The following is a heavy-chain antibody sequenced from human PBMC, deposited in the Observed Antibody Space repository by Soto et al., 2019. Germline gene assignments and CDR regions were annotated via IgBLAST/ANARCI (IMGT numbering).Heavy chain of an antibody. J-gene: IGHJ5*02. D-gene: IGHD6-13*01. CDR1: GGSFSGYY. Sequence: QVQLQQWGAGLLKPSETLSLTCAVYGGSFSGYYWRWIRQPPGKGLEWIGEINHSGSTNYNPSLKSRVTISVDXXKXQXXLKLSSVTAADTAVYYCASAYDIAAAGTLKNWFDPWGQGTLVTVSS. CDR2: INHSGST. CDR3: ASAYDIAAAGTLKNWFDP. V-gene: IGHV4-34*01.